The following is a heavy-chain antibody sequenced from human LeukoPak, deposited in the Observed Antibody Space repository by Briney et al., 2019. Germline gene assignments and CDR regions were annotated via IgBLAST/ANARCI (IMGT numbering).Heavy chain of an antibody. V-gene: IGHV4-61*01. CDR3: ARNRGWYATDV. D-gene: IGHD6-19*01. Sequence: SETLSLTCTVSGDSVRSDTSHWSWIRQPPGRGLEWIGYIHYNGKTNYNPSLKSRVTMSLDKSKNQFSLELSSVTAADTAMYYCARNRGWYATDVWGQGTTVTVSS. CDR2: IHYNGKT. J-gene: IGHJ6*02. CDR1: GDSVRSDTSH.